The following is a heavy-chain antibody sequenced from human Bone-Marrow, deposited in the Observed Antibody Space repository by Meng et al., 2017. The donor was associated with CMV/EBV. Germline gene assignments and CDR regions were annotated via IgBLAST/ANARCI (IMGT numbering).Heavy chain of an antibody. D-gene: IGHD3-22*01. J-gene: IGHJ4*02. CDR1: GFIFSGSA. CDR3: AREQDSNSSRLPYH. CDR2: ISYDGSNN. V-gene: IGHV3-30*04. Sequence: GESLKISCAASGFIFSGSAMHWVRQAPGKGLEWVALISYDGSNNYYAGFVKGRFTTSRDNPKNTLYLQMSSLRTEDTAIYYCAREQDSNSSRLPYHWGQGALVTVSS.